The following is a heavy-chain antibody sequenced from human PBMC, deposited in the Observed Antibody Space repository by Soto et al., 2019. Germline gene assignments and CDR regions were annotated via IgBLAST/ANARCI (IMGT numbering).Heavy chain of an antibody. D-gene: IGHD1-1*01. CDR2: ISYDGNNK. V-gene: IGHV3-30*18. CDR1: GFTFSGYG. Sequence: GSLRLSCAASGFTFSGYGMHWVRQAPGKGLEWVAVISYDGNNKYYADSVKGRFTISRDNSKNTLYLQMNSLRAEDTAVYYCAKGGRGTYYYYYGMDVWGQGTTVTVSS. CDR3: AKGGRGTYYYYYGMDV. J-gene: IGHJ6*02.